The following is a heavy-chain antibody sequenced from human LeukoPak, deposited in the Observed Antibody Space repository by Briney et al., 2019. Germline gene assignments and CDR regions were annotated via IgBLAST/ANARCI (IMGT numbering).Heavy chain of an antibody. D-gene: IGHD3-10*01. J-gene: IGHJ5*02. V-gene: IGHV4-59*10. CDR1: GGSFSGYY. Sequence: SETLSLTCAVYGGSFSGYYWSWIRQPAGKGLEWIGRIYTSGSTNYNPSLKSRVTISVDTSKNQFSLKLSSVTAADTAVYYCARALNYGSGWDWFDPWGQGTLVTVSS. CDR3: ARALNYGSGWDWFDP. CDR2: IYTSGST.